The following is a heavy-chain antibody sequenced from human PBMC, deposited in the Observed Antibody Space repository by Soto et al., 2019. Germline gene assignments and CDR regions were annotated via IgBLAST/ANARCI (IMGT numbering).Heavy chain of an antibody. D-gene: IGHD1-20*01. CDR1: GFTFSSYG. Sequence: QVQLVESGGGVVQPGRSLRLSCAASGFTFSSYGMHWVRQAPGKGLEWVAVISYDGSNKYYADSVKGRFTISRDNSKNTLYLQMNSLRAEDTAVYYCAKGGITGKHFDYWGQVTLVTVSS. V-gene: IGHV3-30*18. CDR2: ISYDGSNK. CDR3: AKGGITGKHFDY. J-gene: IGHJ4*02.